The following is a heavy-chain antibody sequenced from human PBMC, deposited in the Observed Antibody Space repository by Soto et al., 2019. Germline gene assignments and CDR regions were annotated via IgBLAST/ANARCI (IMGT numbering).Heavy chain of an antibody. D-gene: IGHD2-21*02. J-gene: IGHJ4*02. CDR3: ARDHNCGGDCYSDY. V-gene: IGHV1-69*13. CDR1: GGTFSSYA. Sequence: SVKVSCKASGGTFSSYAIIWVRQAPGQGLEWMGGIIPIFGTANYAQKFQGRVTITADESTSTAYMELSSLRSEDTAVYYCARDHNCGGDCYSDYWGQGTLVTVSS. CDR2: IIPIFGTA.